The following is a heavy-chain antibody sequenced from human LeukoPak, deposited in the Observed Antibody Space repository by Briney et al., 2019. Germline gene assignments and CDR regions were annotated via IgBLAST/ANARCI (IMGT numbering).Heavy chain of an antibody. Sequence: LSLTCTVSGGSISSYYWSWIRQPPGKGLEWVSGISWNSGSIGYADSVKGRFTISRDNAKNSLYLQMNSLRAEDTALYYCAKDTSRHSGYEYRYYYGMDVWGQGTTVTVSS. V-gene: IGHV3-9*01. CDR3: AKDTSRHSGYEYRYYYGMDV. CDR2: ISWNSGSI. J-gene: IGHJ6*02. D-gene: IGHD5-12*01. CDR1: GGSISSYY.